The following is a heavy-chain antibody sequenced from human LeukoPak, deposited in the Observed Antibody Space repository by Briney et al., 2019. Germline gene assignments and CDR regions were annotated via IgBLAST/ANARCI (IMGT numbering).Heavy chain of an antibody. V-gene: IGHV3-74*01. CDR1: GFTFSGHW. CDR2: ISSDGSST. J-gene: IGHJ4*02. Sequence: GGSLRLSCAASGFTFSGHWMHWVRQAPGRGLVWVSGISSDGSSTNYADSVKGRFTISRDNAKNTLNLQMNSLRAEDTAVYCCARDMAVGGYDGEFDNWGQGTLVIVSS. D-gene: IGHD5-12*01. CDR3: ARDMAVGGYDGEFDN.